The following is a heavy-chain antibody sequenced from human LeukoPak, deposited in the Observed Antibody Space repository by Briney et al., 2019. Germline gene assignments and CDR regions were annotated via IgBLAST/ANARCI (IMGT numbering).Heavy chain of an antibody. D-gene: IGHD3-16*01. CDR2: FDPEDGET. J-gene: IGHJ5*02. V-gene: IGHV1-24*01. CDR3: AKDRRLRLGEFLGRKETNWFDP. Sequence: ASVKVSCKVSGYTLTELSMHWVRQAPGKGLEWMGGFDPEDGETIYAQKFQGRVTMTEDTSTDTAYMELSGLRSDDTAVYYCAKDRRLRLGEFLGRKETNWFDPWGQGTLVTVSS. CDR1: GYTLTELS.